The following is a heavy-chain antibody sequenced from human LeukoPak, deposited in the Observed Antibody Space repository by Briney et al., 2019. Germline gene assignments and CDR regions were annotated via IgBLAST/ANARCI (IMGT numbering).Heavy chain of an antibody. CDR3: ARALHHYNFDPFDT. V-gene: IGHV1-69*01. D-gene: IGHD1-1*01. CDR2: IIRIVGTA. Sequence: ASVKVSCKAPGGTFSSYAISWVRQAPGQGLEWMGGIIRIVGTANYAQKFQGRVTISADESTSTAYLEPSSLRSEDTPVSYCARALHHYNFDPFDTSGQGTMGTVSS. CDR1: GGTFSSYA. J-gene: IGHJ3*02.